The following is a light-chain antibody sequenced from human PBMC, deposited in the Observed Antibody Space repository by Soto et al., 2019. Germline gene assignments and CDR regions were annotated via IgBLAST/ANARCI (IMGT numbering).Light chain of an antibody. Sequence: SVMSLPPPAPQTPRQKVILSCSESSSNIGRNFVYWYQQVPGTAPKLLIYMNDQRPSGVPDRFSGSKSGTTASLAISGLRSEDEADYYCAAWDASLSGHVFGTGTKVTVL. CDR2: MND. V-gene: IGLV1-47*01. CDR3: AAWDASLSGHV. J-gene: IGLJ1*01. CDR1: SSNIGRNF.